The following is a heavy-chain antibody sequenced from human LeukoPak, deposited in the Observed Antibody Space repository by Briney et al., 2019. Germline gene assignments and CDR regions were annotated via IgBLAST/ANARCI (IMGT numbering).Heavy chain of an antibody. D-gene: IGHD3-10*01. J-gene: IGHJ4*02. CDR1: GFTFSSYW. CDR3: ARGLLWXGELSRFDY. CDR2: XXXXXXEK. V-gene: IGHV3-7*01. Sequence: GGSLRLSCAASGFTFSSYWMXXXXXXXXXXXXXXXXXXXXXXEKYYXXXVXGXXXXXRDXAXXSLYLQMNSLRAEDTAVYYCARGLLWXGELSRFDYWGQGTLVTVSS.